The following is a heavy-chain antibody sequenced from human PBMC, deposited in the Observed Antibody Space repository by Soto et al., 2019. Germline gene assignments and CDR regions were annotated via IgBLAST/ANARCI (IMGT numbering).Heavy chain of an antibody. V-gene: IGHV3-23*01. CDR1: GFTFSSYA. D-gene: IGHD3-3*01. CDR3: ARAYYDFWSGKNWFDP. Sequence: GGSLRLSCAASGFTFSSYAMSWVRQAPGKGLEWVSAISGSGGSTYYADSVKGRFTISRDNSKNTLYLQMNSLRAEDTAVYYCARAYYDFWSGKNWFDPWGQGTLVTVSS. CDR2: ISGSGGST. J-gene: IGHJ5*02.